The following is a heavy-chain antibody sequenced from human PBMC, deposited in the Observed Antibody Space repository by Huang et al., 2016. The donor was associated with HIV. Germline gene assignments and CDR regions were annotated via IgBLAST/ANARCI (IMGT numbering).Heavy chain of an antibody. Sequence: EVLLLESGGGLVQPGGSLRLSCVASGVTFRSNAMSWVRQGTGKWLAWVSGSTDGFKNRYYAQSVTGRFAVSRDDSTNTLYLQMDSLRAEDTAVYYCANDADTSGYDVLGPFGSWGQGTLVTVSS. D-gene: IGHD3-3*01. CDR1: GVTFRSNA. CDR3: ANDADTSGYDVLGPFGS. CDR2: STDGFKNR. V-gene: IGHV3-23*01. J-gene: IGHJ4*02.